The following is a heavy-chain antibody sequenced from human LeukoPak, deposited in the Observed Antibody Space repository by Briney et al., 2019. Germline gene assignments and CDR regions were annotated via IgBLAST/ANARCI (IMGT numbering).Heavy chain of an antibody. J-gene: IGHJ6*03. CDR3: ARVVVVPAQYMDV. V-gene: IGHV4-34*01. CDR2: INHSGST. Sequence: PSENLSLTCAVYGGSFRGYYWSWFRQPPGKGLGWFGEINHSGSTNYNPSLKSRVTISVDTSKNQFSLKLSSVTAADTAVYYCARVVVVPAQYMDVWGKGTTVTVSS. D-gene: IGHD2-2*01. CDR1: GGSFRGYY.